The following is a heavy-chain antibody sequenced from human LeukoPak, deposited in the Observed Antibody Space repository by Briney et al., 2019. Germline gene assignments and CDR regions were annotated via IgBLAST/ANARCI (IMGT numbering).Heavy chain of an antibody. CDR3: AREYCSSTSCYRRYYYYYYGMDV. Sequence: ASVKVSCKASGYTFTGYYMHWVRQAPGQGLEWMGWINPNSGGTNYAQKFQGRVTMTRDTSISTACMELSRLRSDDTAVYYCAREYCSSTSCYRRYYYYYYGMDVWGQGTTVTVSS. CDR1: GYTFTGYY. J-gene: IGHJ6*02. CDR2: INPNSGGT. D-gene: IGHD2-2*01. V-gene: IGHV1-2*02.